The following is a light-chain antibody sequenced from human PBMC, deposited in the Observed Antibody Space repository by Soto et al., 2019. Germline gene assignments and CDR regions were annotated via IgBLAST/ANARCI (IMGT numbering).Light chain of an antibody. V-gene: IGLV2-11*01. Sequence: QSVLTQPPSASGSPGQSVTISCTGTSSDVGTYNYVSWYQQHPGKAPKPMIYDVNKRPSGVPDRFSGSKSGNTASLTISGLQAEDEADYYCCSYAGSYTYVFGTGTKVTVL. CDR1: SSDVGTYNY. CDR3: CSYAGSYTYV. J-gene: IGLJ1*01. CDR2: DVN.